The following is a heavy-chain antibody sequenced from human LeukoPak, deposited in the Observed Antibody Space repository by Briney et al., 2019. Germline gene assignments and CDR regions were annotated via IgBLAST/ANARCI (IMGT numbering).Heavy chain of an antibody. Sequence: ASVKVSCKASGYTFTRYALHWVRQAPGQRLEWMGWIDAGNGNTKYSENFQGRVTITRDTSASTIYMELSSLTSEHTAVYYCARVVTRLREGVYYYDLDVWGQGTTVTVSS. CDR3: ARVVTRLREGVYYYDLDV. V-gene: IGHV1-3*01. D-gene: IGHD3-10*01. J-gene: IGHJ6*02. CDR1: GYTFTRYA. CDR2: IDAGNGNT.